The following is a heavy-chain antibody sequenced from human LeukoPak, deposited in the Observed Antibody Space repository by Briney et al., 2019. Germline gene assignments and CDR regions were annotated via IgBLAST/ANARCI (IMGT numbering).Heavy chain of an antibody. CDR2: ISAYNGNT. CDR1: GYTFTSYG. CDR3: ARDYGPFVVVAATDWYFDL. D-gene: IGHD2-15*01. V-gene: IGHV1-18*04. J-gene: IGHJ2*01. Sequence: ASVKVSCKASGYTFTSYGISWVRQAPGQGLEWMGWISAYNGNTNYAQKLQGRVTMTTDTSTSTAYMELRSLRSDDTAVYYCARDYGPFVVVAATDWYFDLWGRGTLVTVPS.